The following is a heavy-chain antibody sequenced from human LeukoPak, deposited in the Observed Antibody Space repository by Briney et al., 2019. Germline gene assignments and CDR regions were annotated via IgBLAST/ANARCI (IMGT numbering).Heavy chain of an antibody. J-gene: IGHJ3*01. CDR3: TTGGNVFVAGTRAFDL. D-gene: IGHD6-19*01. CDR2: IKSKIDGGAT. V-gene: IGHV3-15*07. Sequence: GGSLRLSCAASGFTFNSDWMNWVRQAPGKGLEWVGRIKSKIDGGATDYAAPVKGRFTISRDDSKNTLYLQMNSLKTEDTAVYYCTTGGNVFVAGTRAFDLWGQGTMVTVSS. CDR1: GFTFNSDW.